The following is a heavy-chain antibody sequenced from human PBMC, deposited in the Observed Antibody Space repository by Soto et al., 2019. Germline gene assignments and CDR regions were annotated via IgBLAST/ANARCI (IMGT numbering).Heavy chain of an antibody. CDR1: GGTFSSYA. J-gene: IGHJ4*02. CDR3: ARDYYDSSGYYYPGHYFDY. Sequence: VKVSCKASGGTFSSYAISWVRQAPGQGLEWMGGIIPIFGTANYAQKFQGRVTITADKSTSTTYMELSSLRSEDTAVYYCARDYYDSSGYYYPGHYFDYWGQGTLVTVSS. D-gene: IGHD3-22*01. CDR2: IIPIFGTA. V-gene: IGHV1-69*06.